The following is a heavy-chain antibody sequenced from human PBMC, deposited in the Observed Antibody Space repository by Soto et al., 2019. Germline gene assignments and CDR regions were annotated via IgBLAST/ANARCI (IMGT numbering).Heavy chain of an antibody. V-gene: IGHV1-3*01. CDR1: GYTFTGYA. J-gene: IGHJ4*02. Sequence: GASVKVSCKASGYTFTGYAMHWVRQAPGQRLEWMGWINAGNGNTKYSQKFQGRVTITRDTSASTAYMELRSLRSDVTAVYYCATSGRSRWYVASLYFDYWGQGTLVTVSS. D-gene: IGHD6-19*01. CDR2: INAGNGNT. CDR3: ATSGRSRWYVASLYFDY.